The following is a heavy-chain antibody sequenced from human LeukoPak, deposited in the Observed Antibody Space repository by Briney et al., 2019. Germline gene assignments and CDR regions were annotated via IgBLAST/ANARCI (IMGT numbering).Heavy chain of an antibody. CDR2: ITSGGGFK. CDR3: ARVRPGSSGSYYRTS. CDR1: GFPFSDFH. Sequence: PGGSLRLSCVGAGFPFSDFHMSWIRQAPGKGLEWVSYITSGGGFKYYADSVKGRFSISRDDSKNSVFQQMNSLRVEDTAVYYCARVRPGSSGSYYRTSWGQGTLVTVSS. V-gene: IGHV3-11*04. J-gene: IGHJ4*02. D-gene: IGHD3-22*01.